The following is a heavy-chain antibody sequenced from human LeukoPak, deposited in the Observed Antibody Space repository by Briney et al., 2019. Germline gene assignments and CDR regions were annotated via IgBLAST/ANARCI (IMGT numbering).Heavy chain of an antibody. V-gene: IGHV3-23*01. Sequence: GGSLRLSCAASGFTFSSYAMSWVSQAPGKGLEWDSTFSGSGGSTDYADSVKGRFTISRDNSKNTLYLQMNSLRAEDTAVYYCAKAYGSGWAPFDYWGQGTLVTVSS. CDR1: GFTFSSYA. D-gene: IGHD6-19*01. CDR3: AKAYGSGWAPFDY. J-gene: IGHJ4*02. CDR2: FSGSGGST.